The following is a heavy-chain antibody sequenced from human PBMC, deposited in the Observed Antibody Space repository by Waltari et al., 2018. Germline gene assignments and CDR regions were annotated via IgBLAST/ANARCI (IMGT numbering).Heavy chain of an antibody. J-gene: IGHJ4*02. CDR1: GYTFTSYG. Sequence: QVQLVQSGAEVKKPGASVKVSCKASGYTFTSYGLRWVRPAPGQGLEWMGRISAYNGNTNYAQKLQGRVTMTTDTSTSTAYMELRSLRSDDTAVYYCARARRYSSGWYYFDYWGQGTLVTVSS. V-gene: IGHV1-18*04. D-gene: IGHD6-19*01. CDR2: ISAYNGNT. CDR3: ARARRYSSGWYYFDY.